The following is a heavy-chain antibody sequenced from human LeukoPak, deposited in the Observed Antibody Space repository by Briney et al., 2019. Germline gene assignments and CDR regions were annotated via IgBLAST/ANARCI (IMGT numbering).Heavy chain of an antibody. CDR1: GFTFSSYA. V-gene: IGHV3-30-3*01. D-gene: IGHD2-15*01. Sequence: GGSLRLSCAASGFTFSSYAMHWVRQAPGKGLEWVAVISYDGSNKYYADSVKGRFTISRDNSKNTLYLQMNSLRAEDTVVYYCARDAVVVVAATPFYWGQGTLVTVSS. CDR2: ISYDGSNK. CDR3: ARDAVVVVAATPFY. J-gene: IGHJ4*02.